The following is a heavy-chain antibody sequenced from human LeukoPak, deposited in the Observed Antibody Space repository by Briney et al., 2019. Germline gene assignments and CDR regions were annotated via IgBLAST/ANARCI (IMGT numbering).Heavy chain of an antibody. D-gene: IGHD4-17*01. CDR3: ASLYGDYVGSDY. CDR1: GYSFTVYY. CDR2: INPNSGGT. V-gene: IGHV1-2*02. J-gene: IGHJ4*02. Sequence: VASVKVSCKASGYSFTVYYMHWVRQAPGQGLEWMGWINPNSGGTNYAQKLLGRVTMTRDASISTAYMELSGLRSDDTAVYYCASLYGDYVGSDYWGQGTLVTVSS.